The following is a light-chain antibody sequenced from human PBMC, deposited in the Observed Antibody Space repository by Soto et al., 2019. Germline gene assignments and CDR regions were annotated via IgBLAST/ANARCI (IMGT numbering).Light chain of an antibody. V-gene: IGKV3-11*01. CDR1: QSVTNY. Sequence: IFVTQSPDTLALSKGERATLTCRASQSVTNYIAWYQQRPGQAPRLLIYDASNRATGVPARFSGSRSGTDFTLTISRLEPEDFAVYYCQQYVRSPWTFGQGTKVDI. CDR2: DAS. CDR3: QQYVRSPWT. J-gene: IGKJ1*01.